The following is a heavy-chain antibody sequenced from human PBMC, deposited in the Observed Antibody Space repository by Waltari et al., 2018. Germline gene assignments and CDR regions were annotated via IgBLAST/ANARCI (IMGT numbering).Heavy chain of an antibody. CDR2: IYWNDDK. Sequence: QITLKESGPTLVKPTQTLTLTCTFSGFSLSTSGVGVGWIRQPPGKALEWLALIYWNDDKRYSPSLKSRLTITKDTSKNQVVLTMTNMDPVDTATYYCAHLRFLEWLFPYFDYWGQGTLVTVSS. CDR1: GFSLSTSGVG. V-gene: IGHV2-5*01. D-gene: IGHD3-3*01. J-gene: IGHJ4*02. CDR3: AHLRFLEWLFPYFDY.